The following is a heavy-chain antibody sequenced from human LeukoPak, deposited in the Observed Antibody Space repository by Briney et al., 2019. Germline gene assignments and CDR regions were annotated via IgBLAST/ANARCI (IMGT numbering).Heavy chain of an antibody. CDR3: ARDPAYNYGMDV. CDR2: TYYRSKWYH. J-gene: IGHJ6*02. D-gene: IGHD2-2*01. Sequence: SQTLSLTCAVSGDTFSSLSSAWNWIRQSPSRGLEWLGRTYYRSKWYHDYAISVKSRISVNPDTSKNQFSLQLSSVTPEDTAVYYCARDPAYNYGMDVWGQGTTVTVSS. V-gene: IGHV6-1*01. CDR1: GDTFSSLSSA.